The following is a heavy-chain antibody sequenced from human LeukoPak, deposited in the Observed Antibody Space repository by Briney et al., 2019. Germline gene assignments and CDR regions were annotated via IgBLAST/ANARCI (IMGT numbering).Heavy chain of an antibody. CDR3: ARSRVHYDYVWGSAINWFDP. D-gene: IGHD3-16*01. J-gene: IGHJ5*02. Sequence: SETLSLTCTVSGGSISSYYWSWIRQSPGKELEWIGYIYYSGSTNYNPSLRSRVTISVDTSKNQFSLKLSSVTAADTAVYYCARSRVHYDYVWGSAINWFDPWGQGTLVTVSS. CDR2: IYYSGST. CDR1: GGSISSYY. V-gene: IGHV4-59*08.